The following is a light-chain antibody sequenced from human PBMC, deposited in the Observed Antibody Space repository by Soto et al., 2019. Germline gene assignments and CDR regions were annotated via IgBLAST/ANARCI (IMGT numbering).Light chain of an antibody. CDR2: EVS. CDR3: SSYSTGRTDVI. J-gene: IGLJ2*01. Sequence: QSALTQPASVSGSPGQSTTISCTGSSSDVASYNLVSWYQQLPGKAPKLMIYEVSNRPSGVSNRFSGSKSGNTASLTISGLQAEDEADYYCSSYSTGRTDVIFGGGTKLTVL. CDR1: SSDVASYNL. V-gene: IGLV2-14*02.